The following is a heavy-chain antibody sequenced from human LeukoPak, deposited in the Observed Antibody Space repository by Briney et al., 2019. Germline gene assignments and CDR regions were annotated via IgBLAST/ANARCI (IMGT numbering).Heavy chain of an antibody. D-gene: IGHD4-17*01. Sequence: GGSLRLSCAATGFTFSHYYMTWVRQAPGKGLEWVSSISGSSGYIFYADSVKGRFTISRDNAKNSLYLQMNSLRAEDTAVYYCGRDLPTVTSIDYWGQGTLVTVSS. CDR2: ISGSSGYI. CDR3: GRDLPTVTSIDY. V-gene: IGHV3-21*06. J-gene: IGHJ4*02. CDR1: GFTFSHYY.